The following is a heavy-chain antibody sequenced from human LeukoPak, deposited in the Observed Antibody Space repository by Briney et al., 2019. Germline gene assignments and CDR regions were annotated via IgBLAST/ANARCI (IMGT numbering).Heavy chain of an antibody. V-gene: IGHV3-74*01. Sequence: PGGSLRLSCAASGFTFSNYLMHWVRQAPGKGLVWVSRITSDGSSTHYADSVKGRFTISRDNAKNTLYLQMNSLTAEDTAVYYCVSLGYCCTSSCQPWGQGTLVTVSS. CDR1: GFTFSNYL. D-gene: IGHD2-2*01. CDR3: VSLGYCCTSSCQP. J-gene: IGHJ4*02. CDR2: ITSDGSST.